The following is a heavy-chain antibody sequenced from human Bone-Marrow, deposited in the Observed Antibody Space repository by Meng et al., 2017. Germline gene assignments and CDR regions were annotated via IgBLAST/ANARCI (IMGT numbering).Heavy chain of an antibody. CDR3: ARPRTMTLDY. D-gene: IGHD3-22*01. J-gene: IGHJ4*02. Sequence: GESLKISCAASGFTFSSYAMHWVRQAPGKGLEWVAVISYDGSNKYYADSVKGRFTISRDNSKNTLYLQMNSLRAEDTAVYYCARPRTMTLDYWGQGTLVTFSS. CDR1: GFTFSSYA. V-gene: IGHV3-30*01. CDR2: ISYDGSNK.